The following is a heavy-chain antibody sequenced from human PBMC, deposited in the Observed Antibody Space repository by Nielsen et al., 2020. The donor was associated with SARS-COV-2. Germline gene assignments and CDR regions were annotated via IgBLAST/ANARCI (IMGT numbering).Heavy chain of an antibody. CDR2: IISTSTYI. D-gene: IGHD3-9*01. CDR1: GFTFNTYT. CDR3: AREGIDWYYFDY. V-gene: IGHV3-21*01. Sequence: GESLKISCAASGFTFNTYTMNWVRQAPGKGLEWVSSIISTSTYIYYADSVKGRFTISRDNAKNSLYLEVSSLRVEDTAVYYCAREGIDWYYFDYWGQGALVTVSS. J-gene: IGHJ4*02.